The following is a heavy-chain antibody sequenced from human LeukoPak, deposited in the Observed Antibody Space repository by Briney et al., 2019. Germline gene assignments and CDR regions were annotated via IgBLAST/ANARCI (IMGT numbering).Heavy chain of an antibody. D-gene: IGHD3-22*01. Sequence: ASVKVSCKASGYTFTSYYMHWVRQAPGQGLEWMGIINPSGGSTSYAQKFQGRVTMTRDTSTSTVYMELSSLRSEDTAVYYCARGRYYYDSSGPTGRAFDIWGQGTMVTVSS. CDR2: INPSGGST. CDR3: ARGRYYYDSSGPTGRAFDI. CDR1: GYTFTSYY. V-gene: IGHV1-46*01. J-gene: IGHJ3*02.